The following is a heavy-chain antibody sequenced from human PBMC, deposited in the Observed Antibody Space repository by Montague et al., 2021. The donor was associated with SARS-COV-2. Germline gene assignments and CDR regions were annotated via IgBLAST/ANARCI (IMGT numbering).Heavy chain of an antibody. CDR3: ARLSSDIGGYFWFDP. J-gene: IGHJ5*02. CDR2: TSHSGGT. V-gene: IGHV4-4*02. D-gene: IGHD1-26*01. Sequence: SETLSLTCAVSGGSISSGTWWTRVRQPPGKGLEWIGETSHSGGTNYNPSLKSRVTISVDKSKNQFSLNLNAVTAADTAVYYCARLSSDIGGYFWFDPWGQGTLVSVSS. CDR1: GGSISSGTW.